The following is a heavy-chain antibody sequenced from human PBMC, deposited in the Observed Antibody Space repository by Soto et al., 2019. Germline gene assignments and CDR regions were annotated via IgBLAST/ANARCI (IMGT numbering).Heavy chain of an antibody. V-gene: IGHV4-30-2*01. D-gene: IGHD3-3*01. J-gene: IGHJ6*02. CDR1: GGSISSGGYS. CDR3: ARLEYYDFWSGYYTYGMDI. Sequence: SETLSLTCAVSGGSISSGGYSWSWIRQPPGKGLEWIGYIYHSGSTYYNPSLKSRVTISVDRSKNQFSLKLSSVTAADTAVYYCARLEYYDFWSGYYTYGMDIWGQGTTVNVSS. CDR2: IYHSGST.